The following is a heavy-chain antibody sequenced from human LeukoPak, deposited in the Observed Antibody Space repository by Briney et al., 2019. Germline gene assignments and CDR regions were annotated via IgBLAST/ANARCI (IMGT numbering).Heavy chain of an antibody. CDR1: GFTFSSYS. V-gene: IGHV3-21*01. CDR3: ARRAGGYDYYYYMDV. CDR2: ISSSISYI. J-gene: IGHJ6*03. Sequence: GGSLRLSCAASGFTFSSYSMNWVRQAPGKGLEWVSSISSSISYIYYADSVKGRFTISRENAKNSLYLQMNSLRAEHTAVYYCARRAGGYDYYYYMDVWGKGTTVTVSS. D-gene: IGHD3-22*01.